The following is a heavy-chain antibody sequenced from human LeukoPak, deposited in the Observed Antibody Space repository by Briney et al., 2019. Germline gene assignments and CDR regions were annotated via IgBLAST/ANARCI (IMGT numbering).Heavy chain of an antibody. Sequence: QAGGSLRLSCATSGFTFTIFGINWLRQAPGKGPEWVSYIDARSGITYYADSVQGRFTISRDNAKNSLYLQMNSLRAEDTAVYYCARALLGYYNNRGYYYYIDVWGKGTTVTVSS. CDR1: GFTFTIFG. D-gene: IGHD3-22*01. J-gene: IGHJ6*03. CDR3: ARALLGYYNNRGYYYYIDV. CDR2: IDARSGIT. V-gene: IGHV3-48*04.